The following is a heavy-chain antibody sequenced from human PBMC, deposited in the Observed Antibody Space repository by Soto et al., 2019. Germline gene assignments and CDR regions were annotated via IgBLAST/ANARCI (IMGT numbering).Heavy chain of an antibody. V-gene: IGHV3-23*01. D-gene: IGHD3-10*01. Sequence: EVRLLESGGGLVQPGGSLRLSCAASGFTFSSYAMSWVRQAPGKGLEWVSAISGSGGSTYYADSVKGRFTISRDNSKNTLYLQMNSLRAEDTAVYYCAKRAYYYGSGSYYSPPYFDYWGQGTLVTVSS. CDR1: GFTFSSYA. CDR2: ISGSGGST. J-gene: IGHJ4*02. CDR3: AKRAYYYGSGSYYSPPYFDY.